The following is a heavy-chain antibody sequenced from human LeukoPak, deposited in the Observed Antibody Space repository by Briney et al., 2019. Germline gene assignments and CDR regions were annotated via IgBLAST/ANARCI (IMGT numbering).Heavy chain of an antibody. Sequence: SETLSLTCAVYGGSFSGYYWSWIRRPPGKGLEWIGEINHSGSTNYNPSLKSRVTISVDTSKNQFSLKLSSVTAADTAVYYCARGPGIAAAAPFDYWGQGTLVTVSS. CDR3: ARGPGIAAAAPFDY. J-gene: IGHJ4*02. D-gene: IGHD6-13*01. CDR1: GGSFSGYY. CDR2: INHSGST. V-gene: IGHV4-34*01.